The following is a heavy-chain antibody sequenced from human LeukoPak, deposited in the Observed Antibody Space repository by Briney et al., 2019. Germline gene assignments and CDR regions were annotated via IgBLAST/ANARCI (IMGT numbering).Heavy chain of an antibody. CDR1: GGSISSYY. CDR3: ARSEYSSSFDY. V-gene: IGHV4-4*07. Sequence: SETLSLTCTVSGGSISSYYWSWIQQPAGKGLEWIGRIYTSGSTNYNPSLKSRVTMSVDTSKNQFSLKVTSVTAADTAVYYCARSEYSSSFDYWGQGTLVTVSS. D-gene: IGHD6-6*01. CDR2: IYTSGST. J-gene: IGHJ4*02.